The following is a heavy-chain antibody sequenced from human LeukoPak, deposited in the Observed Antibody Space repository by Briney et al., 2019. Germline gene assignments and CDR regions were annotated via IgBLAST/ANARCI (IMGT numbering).Heavy chain of an antibody. Sequence: ASVKVSCKGSGYNFDRYGVSWVRQAPGQGLECMGWISTYNGNTIYAQKFEGRVTMTTDTSTNTVYMDLRSLRSDDTAVYYCARDRGHCRSIICSSSAYWSQGTLVTVSS. D-gene: IGHD2-2*01. V-gene: IGHV1-18*04. J-gene: IGHJ4*02. CDR3: ARDRGHCRSIICSSSAY. CDR1: GYNFDRYG. CDR2: ISTYNGNT.